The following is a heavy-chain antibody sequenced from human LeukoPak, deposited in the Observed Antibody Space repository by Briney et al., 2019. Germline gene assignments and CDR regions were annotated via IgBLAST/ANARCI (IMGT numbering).Heavy chain of an antibody. J-gene: IGHJ4*02. CDR2: MNPNSGNT. CDR1: GYTFTSYD. Sequence: GASVKVSCKASGYTFTSYDINWVRQATGQGLEWMGWMNPNSGNTGYAQKFQGRVTMTRNTSISTGYMELSSLRSEDTAVYYCARGHRYYYGSGSYSIDYWGQGTLVTVSS. CDR3: ARGHRYYYGSGSYSIDY. D-gene: IGHD3-10*01. V-gene: IGHV1-8*01.